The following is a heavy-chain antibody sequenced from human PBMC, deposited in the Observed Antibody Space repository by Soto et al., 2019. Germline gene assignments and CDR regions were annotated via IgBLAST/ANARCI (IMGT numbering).Heavy chain of an antibody. CDR2: INHSGST. CDR3: AGGGSGGARNYYYYYYMDV. Sequence: SETLSLTCAVYGGCFSGYYWSWIRQPPGKGLEWIGEINHSGSTNYNPSLKSRVTISVDTSKNQFSLKLSSVTAADTAVYYCAGGGSGGARNYYYYYYMDVWGKGTTVTVSS. J-gene: IGHJ6*03. D-gene: IGHD2-15*01. CDR1: GGCFSGYY. V-gene: IGHV4-34*01.